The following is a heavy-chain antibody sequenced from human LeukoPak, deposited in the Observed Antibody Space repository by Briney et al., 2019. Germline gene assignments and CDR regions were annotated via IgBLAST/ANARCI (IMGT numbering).Heavy chain of an antibody. V-gene: IGHV4-34*01. CDR3: ARERWGYCSGGSCYSEGRIAYGMDV. J-gene: IGHJ6*02. CDR2: INHSGST. D-gene: IGHD2-15*01. CDR1: GGTFSGYY. Sequence: SETLSLTCAVYGGTFSGYYWSWIRQPPGKGLEWIGEINHSGSTNYNPSLKSRVTISVDTSKNQFSLKLSSVTAADTAVYYCARERWGYCSGGSCYSEGRIAYGMDVWGQGTTVTVSS.